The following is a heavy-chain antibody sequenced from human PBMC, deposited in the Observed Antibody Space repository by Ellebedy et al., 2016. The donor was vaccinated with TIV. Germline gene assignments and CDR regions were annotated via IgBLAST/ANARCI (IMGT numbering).Heavy chain of an antibody. D-gene: IGHD2-2*02. J-gene: IGHJ5*02. V-gene: IGHV4-4*07. CDR1: GGSISSYY. CDR2: IYTSGST. CDR3: AREKYQLLYKDDWFDP. Sequence: SETLSLXXTVSGGSISSYYWSWIRQPAGKGLEWIGRIYTSGSTNYNPSLKSRVTMSVDTSKNQFSLKLSSVTAADTAVYYCAREKYQLLYKDDWFDPWGQGTLVTVSS.